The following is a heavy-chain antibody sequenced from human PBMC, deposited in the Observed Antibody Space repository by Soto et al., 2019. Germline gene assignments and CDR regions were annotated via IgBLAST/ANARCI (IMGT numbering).Heavy chain of an antibody. J-gene: IGHJ6*02. V-gene: IGHV1-2*02. CDR2: INPNSGGT. Sequence: ASVRVSCKASGYTCTGYYMHWVRRAPGQGREWLGWINPNSGGTNYAQKFQGRVPMTRDTSISTAYMELSRQRSDDTAVYYCARVSRDYDFWSGYPYYYYGMHVCGPGTTVTVSS. CDR3: ARVSRDYDFWSGYPYYYYGMHV. CDR1: GYTCTGYY. D-gene: IGHD3-3*01.